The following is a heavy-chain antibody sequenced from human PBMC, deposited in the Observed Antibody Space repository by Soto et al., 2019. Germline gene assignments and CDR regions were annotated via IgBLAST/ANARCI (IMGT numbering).Heavy chain of an antibody. CDR1: GGSISVYY. D-gene: IGHD3-9*01. J-gene: IGHJ4*02. CDR3: ARGVGSSPPRY. Sequence: SETLSLTCPISGGSISVYYWSWIRQSPGQGLELIGYIYDSGSPYYNPSLKTRVTISADTSKNQISLKLTSATAADTAVYFCARGVGSSPPRYWGRGTLVTVSS. V-gene: IGHV4-59*01. CDR2: IYDSGSP.